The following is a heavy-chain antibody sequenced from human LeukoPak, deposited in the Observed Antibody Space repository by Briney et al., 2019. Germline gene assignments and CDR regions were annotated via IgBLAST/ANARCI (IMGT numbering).Heavy chain of an antibody. V-gene: IGHV4-39*01. Sequence: PSETLSLTCSVSGGSISSSDYYWGWIRQPPGKVVEWIGSVYYSGSTYSTPSLKRRATLSVDTSKNHFSLKLTSVTAADTAVYYCATSSWRPYNWFDPWGQGTLVTVSS. CDR3: ATSSWRPYNWFDP. CDR1: GGSISSSDYY. D-gene: IGHD6-13*01. CDR2: VYYSGST. J-gene: IGHJ5*02.